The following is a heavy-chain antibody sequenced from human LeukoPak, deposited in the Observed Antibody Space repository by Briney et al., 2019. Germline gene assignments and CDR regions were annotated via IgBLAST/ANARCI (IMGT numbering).Heavy chain of an antibody. CDR2: IYYSGST. D-gene: IGHD2-21*02. Sequence: PSETLSLTCTVSGGSISSYYWSWIRQPPGKGLEWIGYIYYSGSTNYNPSLKSRVTISVDTSKNQFSLKLSSVTAADTAVYYCARSCGGDCYTSYYFDYWGQGTLVTVSS. CDR1: GGSISSYY. CDR3: ARSCGGDCYTSYYFDY. V-gene: IGHV4-59*01. J-gene: IGHJ4*02.